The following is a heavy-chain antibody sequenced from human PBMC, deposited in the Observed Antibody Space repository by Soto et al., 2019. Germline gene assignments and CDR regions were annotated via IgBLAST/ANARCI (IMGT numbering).Heavy chain of an antibody. CDR1: GYTFTSYG. D-gene: IGHD6-6*01. Sequence: ASVKVSCKASGYTFTSYGISWVRQAPGQGLEWMGWISAYNGNTNYAQKLQGRVTMTTDTSTSTAYMELRSLRSDDTAVYYCAYSSSFDYYYYGMDVWGQGTTVTVSS. CDR2: ISAYNGNT. V-gene: IGHV1-18*01. CDR3: AYSSSFDYYYYGMDV. J-gene: IGHJ6*02.